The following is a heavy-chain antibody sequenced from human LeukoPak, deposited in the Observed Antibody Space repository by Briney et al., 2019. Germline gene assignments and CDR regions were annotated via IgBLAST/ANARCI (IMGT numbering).Heavy chain of an antibody. D-gene: IGHD6-6*01. J-gene: IGHJ6*03. V-gene: IGHV1-18*01. CDR1: GYTFTSYG. CDR2: ISAYNGNT. Sequence: ASVKVSCKASGYTFTSYGISWVRQAPGQGLEWMGWISAYNGNTNYAQKLQGRVTMTTDTSTSTAYMELRSLRSDDTAVYYCARGDSSSPSASRYYYYYYYMDVWGKGTTVTVSS. CDR3: ARGDSSSPSASRYYYYYYYMDV.